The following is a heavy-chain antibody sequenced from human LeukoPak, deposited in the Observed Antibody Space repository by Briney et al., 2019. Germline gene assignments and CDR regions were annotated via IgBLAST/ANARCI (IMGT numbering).Heavy chain of an antibody. CDR3: AKVADILTGYYKGPLDY. CDR1: GFTFSSYG. J-gene: IGHJ4*02. D-gene: IGHD3-9*01. Sequence: GGSLRLSCAASGFTFSSYGMHWVRQAPGKGLEWVAVISYDGSNKYYADSVKGRFTISRDNSKNTLYLQMNSLRAEDTAVYYCAKVADILTGYYKGPLDYWGQGTLVTVSS. V-gene: IGHV3-30*18. CDR2: ISYDGSNK.